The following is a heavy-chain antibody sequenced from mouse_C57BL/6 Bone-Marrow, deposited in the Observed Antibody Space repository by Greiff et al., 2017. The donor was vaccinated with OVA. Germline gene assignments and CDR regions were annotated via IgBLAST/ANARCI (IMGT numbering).Heavy chain of an antibody. Sequence: EVQRVEPGGGLVQPGGSLKLSCAASGFTFSDYGMAWVRQAPRQGPEWVAFISRGSCTIYYADTVKGRLTISRDNAKNTMYLRMTSLRSEDTAMYYCARGSTVVHFDYWGQGTTLTVSS. CDR3: ARGSTVVHFDY. V-gene: IGHV5-17*01. D-gene: IGHD1-1*01. J-gene: IGHJ2*01. CDR1: GFTFSDYG. CDR2: ISRGSCTI.